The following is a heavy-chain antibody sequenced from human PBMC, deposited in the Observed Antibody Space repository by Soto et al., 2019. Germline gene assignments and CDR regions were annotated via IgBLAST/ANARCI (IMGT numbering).Heavy chain of an antibody. CDR1: GGSIRSTSYY. V-gene: IGHV4-39*01. D-gene: IGHD3-22*01. CDR2: FYYTGST. J-gene: IGHJ4*02. Sequence: SETLSLTCAVSGGSIRSTSYYWGWIRQPPGKGLEWIGSFYYTGSTYYNPSLKSRVTISADTSRNLFSLRLTSVTAADTAVYFCAGLPRYYFDTSGYYFDFWGQGSLVTVSS. CDR3: AGLPRYYFDTSGYYFDF.